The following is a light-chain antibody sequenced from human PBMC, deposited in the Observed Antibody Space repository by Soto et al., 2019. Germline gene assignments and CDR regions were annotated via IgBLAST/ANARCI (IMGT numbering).Light chain of an antibody. V-gene: IGKV3-15*01. CDR2: GAS. CDR3: QQYNNWPRT. Sequence: EIVMTQSAATLSVSPGERATLSCRASQSVNSNLAWYQQRRGQAPRLLIYGASTRATGISARFSGSGSGTEFTLTISSLQSEDFAVYYCQQYNNWPRTFGRGTKVDIK. J-gene: IGKJ1*01. CDR1: QSVNSN.